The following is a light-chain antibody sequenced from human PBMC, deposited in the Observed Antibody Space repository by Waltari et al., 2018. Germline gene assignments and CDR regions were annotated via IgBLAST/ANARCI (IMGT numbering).Light chain of an antibody. Sequence: EIVLTQSPATLSLSPGERATLSCRASQSVRSSLAWYQQKPGQSPRLLIYDASNRATGIPARFSGSGSGTDFTLTISSLQPEDFATYYCQQAHSFPITFGQGTRLEIK. CDR1: QSVRSS. CDR2: DAS. CDR3: QQAHSFPIT. V-gene: IGKV3-11*01. J-gene: IGKJ5*01.